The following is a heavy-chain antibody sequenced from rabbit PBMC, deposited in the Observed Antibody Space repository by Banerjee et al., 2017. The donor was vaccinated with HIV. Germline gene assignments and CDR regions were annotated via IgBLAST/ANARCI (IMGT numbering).Heavy chain of an antibody. D-gene: IGHD4-1*01. Sequence: QSLEESGGGLVQPEGSLTLTCTASGFSFSSSYYMCWVRQAPGKGLEWIACIYTGSSGSTHYASWAKGRFTISKTSSTTVTLQMTSLTAADTATYFCATNNRLWGPGTLVTVS. V-gene: IGHV1S40*01. CDR2: IYTGSSGST. CDR3: ATNNRL. CDR1: GFSFSSSYY. J-gene: IGHJ6*01.